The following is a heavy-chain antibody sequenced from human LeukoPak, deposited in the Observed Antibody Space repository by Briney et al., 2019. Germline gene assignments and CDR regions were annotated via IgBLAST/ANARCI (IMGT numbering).Heavy chain of an antibody. J-gene: IGHJ4*02. CDR3: ARGHYDILTGYPFDY. CDR2: ISYDGSNK. D-gene: IGHD3-9*01. V-gene: IGHV3-30-3*01. Sequence: PGRSLRLSCAASGFTFSSYAMHWVRQAPGKGLEWVAVISYDGSNKYYADSVKGRFTISRDNSKNTLYLQTNSLRAEDTAVYYCARGHYDILTGYPFDYWGQGTLVTVSS. CDR1: GFTFSSYA.